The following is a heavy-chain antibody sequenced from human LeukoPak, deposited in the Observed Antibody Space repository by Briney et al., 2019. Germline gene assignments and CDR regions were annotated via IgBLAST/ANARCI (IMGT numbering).Heavy chain of an antibody. J-gene: IGHJ4*02. CDR3: ARAGGSYYTTFDY. Sequence: GGSLRLSCAASGFTFSSYGMSWVRQAPGKGLEWVAVIWYDGSNKYYADSVKGRFTISRDNSKNTLYLQMNSLRAEDTAVYYCARAGGSYYTTFDYWGQGTLVTVSS. CDR1: GFTFSSYG. CDR2: IWYDGSNK. V-gene: IGHV3-33*08. D-gene: IGHD1-26*01.